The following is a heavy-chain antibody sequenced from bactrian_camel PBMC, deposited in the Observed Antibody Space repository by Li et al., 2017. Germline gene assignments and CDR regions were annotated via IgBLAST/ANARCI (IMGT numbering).Heavy chain of an antibody. CDR1: GFTFSSRG. V-gene: IGHV3S2*01. J-gene: IGHJ2*01. Sequence: EVQLVGSGGDLVQPGGSLRLSCAASGFTFSSRGMTWVRQPPGKGLEWVSGITSISSNIHYADYVKGQFTISRDNGKNMLYLQMNSLKSEDTALYYCVKQAFELLSGVRYLEVWGQGTQVTVS. CDR3: VKQAFELLSGVRYLEV. D-gene: IGHD5*01. CDR2: ITSISSNI.